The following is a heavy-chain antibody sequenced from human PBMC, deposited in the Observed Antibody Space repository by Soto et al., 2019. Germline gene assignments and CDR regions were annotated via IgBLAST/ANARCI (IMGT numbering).Heavy chain of an antibody. CDR3: ARGVSSSSGRDYYYGMDV. Sequence: GGSLRLSCAASGFTVSSNYMSWVRQAPGKGLEWVAVIWYDGSNKYYADSVKGRFTISRDNSKNTLYLQMNSLRAEDTAVYYCARGVSSSSGRDYYYGMDVWGQGTTVTVSS. V-gene: IGHV3-33*08. CDR2: IWYDGSNK. CDR1: GFTVSSNY. J-gene: IGHJ6*02. D-gene: IGHD6-6*01.